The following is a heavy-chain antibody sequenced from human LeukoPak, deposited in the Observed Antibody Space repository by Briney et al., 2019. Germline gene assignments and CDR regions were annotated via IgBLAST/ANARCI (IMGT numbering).Heavy chain of an antibody. D-gene: IGHD1-26*01. J-gene: IGHJ4*02. V-gene: IGHV4-59*01. CDR3: VRDRELTY. CDR1: GGSISIYY. Sequence: SETLSLTCTVSGGSISIYYWSWIRQPPGKGLEWIEYIYNSGSTIYNPSLRSRVTISVDTSKNQFSLKLNSVTAADTAVYYCVRDRELTYWSQGTLVTVSS. CDR2: IYNSGST.